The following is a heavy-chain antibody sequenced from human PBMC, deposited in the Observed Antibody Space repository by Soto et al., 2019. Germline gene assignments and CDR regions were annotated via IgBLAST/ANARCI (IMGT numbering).Heavy chain of an antibody. CDR1: GYTFTSYG. Sequence: ASVKVSCKASGYTFTSYGISWVRQAPGQGLEWMGWISAYNGNTNYAQKLQGRVTMTTDTSTSTAYMELRSLRSDDTAVYYCARVNGYCSGGSCDADYYGMDVWGQGTMVTVSS. CDR3: ARVNGYCSGGSCDADYYGMDV. D-gene: IGHD2-15*01. J-gene: IGHJ6*02. CDR2: ISAYNGNT. V-gene: IGHV1-18*01.